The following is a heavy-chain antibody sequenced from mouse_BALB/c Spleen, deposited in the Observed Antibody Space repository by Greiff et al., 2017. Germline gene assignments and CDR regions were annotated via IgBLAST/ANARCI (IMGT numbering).Heavy chain of an antibody. D-gene: IGHD2-14*01. CDR3: ARQHRTPYFDY. V-gene: IGHV5-12-2*01. Sequence: EVQVVESGGGLVQPGGSLKLSCAASGFTSSSYTMSWVRQTPEKRLEWVAYISNGGGSTYYPDTVKGRFTISRDNAKNTLYLQMSSLKSEDTAMYYCARQHRTPYFDYWGQGTTLTVSS. J-gene: IGHJ2*01. CDR1: GFTSSSYT. CDR2: ISNGGGST.